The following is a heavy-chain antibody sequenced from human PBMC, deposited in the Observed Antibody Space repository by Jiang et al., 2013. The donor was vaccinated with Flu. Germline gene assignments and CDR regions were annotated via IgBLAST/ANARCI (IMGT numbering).Heavy chain of an antibody. J-gene: IGHJ4*02. V-gene: IGHV1-2*06. CDR1: GYTFTGYY. Sequence: VKVSCKASGYTFTGYYIHWVRQAPGQGLEWMGRINPDSGGTNYAQKFQGRVTMTRDTSISTAYMELSRLRSDDTAVYYCARDRGAYDIDYWGQGTLVTVSS. CDR3: ARDRGAYDIDY. D-gene: IGHD4-17*01. CDR2: INPDSGGT.